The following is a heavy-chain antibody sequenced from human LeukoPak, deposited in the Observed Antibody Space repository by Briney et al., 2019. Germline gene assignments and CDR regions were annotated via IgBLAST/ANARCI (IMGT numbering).Heavy chain of an antibody. CDR3: ARDLAWGYCDPGHCDSTNWYTEDWLDF. CDR1: GYTLSSYG. CDR2: ISGYNGNT. D-gene: IGHD2-2*02. Sequence: ASVKVSCKASGYTLSSYGISWVRQAAGQGLEWMGWISGYNGNTNYAQKFQGRVTMTTDTSTRTAYMEVRSLRFDDTATYYCARDLAWGYCDPGHCDSTNWYTEDWLDFWGQGTLVSVSS. J-gene: IGHJ5*01. V-gene: IGHV1-18*01.